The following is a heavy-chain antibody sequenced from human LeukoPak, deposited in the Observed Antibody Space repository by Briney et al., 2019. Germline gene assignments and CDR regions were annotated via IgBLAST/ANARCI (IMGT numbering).Heavy chain of an antibody. CDR2: IYYSGST. Sequence: SETLSLTCTVSGGSVSSGSYYWSWIRQPPGKGLEWIGYIYYSGSTNYSPSLKSRVTISVDTSKNQFSLKLSSVTAADTAVYYCARDTGVDILTGDDYYYYGMDVWGQGTTVTVSS. V-gene: IGHV4-61*01. CDR3: ARDTGVDILTGDDYYYYGMDV. D-gene: IGHD3-9*01. CDR1: GGSVSSGSYY. J-gene: IGHJ6*02.